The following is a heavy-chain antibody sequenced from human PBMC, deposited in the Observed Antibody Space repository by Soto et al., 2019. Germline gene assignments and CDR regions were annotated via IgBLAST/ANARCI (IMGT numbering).Heavy chain of an antibody. CDR1: GFTSSSCA. J-gene: IGHJ4*02. Sequence: EVQLLDSGGGLVQPGGSLRLSCVASGFTSSSCAMRWVRQAPGKGLEWVSGISASGGSTYYADSVKGRFTISRDNSKNTLSLHIISMGAEDTAVYYCATPCLGTDRYFFHDWGQGTLVTVSS. CDR3: ATPCLGTDRYFFHD. D-gene: IGHD3-9*01. V-gene: IGHV3-23*01. CDR2: ISASGGST.